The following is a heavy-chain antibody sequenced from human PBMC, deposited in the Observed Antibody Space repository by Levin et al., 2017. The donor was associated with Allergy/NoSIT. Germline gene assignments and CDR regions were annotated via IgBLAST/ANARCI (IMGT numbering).Heavy chain of an antibody. V-gene: IGHV4-59*01. CDR2: IAYGGST. Sequence: SQTLSLPFPFSPFSFLLSSFLFLLPPPFLFLSFLGYIAYGGSTTYNPSLKSRVTISVNTSKNEFSLKLTSVTAADTAVYYCADQRGGDWFDPWGQGTLVTVSS. D-gene: IGHD3-10*01. CDR1: PFSFLLSS. CDR3: ADQRGGDWFDP. J-gene: IGHJ5*02.